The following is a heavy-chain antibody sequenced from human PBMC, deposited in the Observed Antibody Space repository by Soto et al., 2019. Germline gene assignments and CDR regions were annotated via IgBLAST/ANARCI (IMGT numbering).Heavy chain of an antibody. J-gene: IGHJ4*02. Sequence: VKVSCKVSGYTLTELSMHWVRQAPGKGLEWMGGFDPEDGETIYAQKFQGRVTMTEDTSTDTAYMELSSLRSEDTAVYYCATLGTAMVTSSDYWGQGTLVTVSS. CDR1: GYTLTELS. CDR2: FDPEDGET. CDR3: ATLGTAMVTSSDY. V-gene: IGHV1-24*01. D-gene: IGHD5-18*01.